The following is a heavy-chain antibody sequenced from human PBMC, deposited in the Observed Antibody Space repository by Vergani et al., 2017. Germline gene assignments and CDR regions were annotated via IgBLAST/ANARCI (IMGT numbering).Heavy chain of an antibody. CDR1: GFTLSSHA. Sequence: QVQLEESGGGVVQPGRSLRLSCAGSGFTLSSHAMHWVRQAPGKGLEWVAFIWYDGSKEYYADSVKGRFTISRDNSKNTLYLQMNNLRAADTAVYYCARDVKTSPRIQLWSSQGDYWGQGTLVTVSS. CDR3: ARDVKTSPRIQLWSSQGDY. CDR2: IWYDGSKE. J-gene: IGHJ4*02. V-gene: IGHV3-33*01. D-gene: IGHD5-18*01.